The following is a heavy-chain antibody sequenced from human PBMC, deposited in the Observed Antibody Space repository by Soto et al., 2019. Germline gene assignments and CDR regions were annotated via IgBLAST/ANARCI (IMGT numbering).Heavy chain of an antibody. D-gene: IGHD2-15*01. CDR3: AKDMTWGGITPTPYSDS. V-gene: IGHV3-9*02. CDR1: GFTADDYA. J-gene: IGHJ4*02. Sequence: EVQLVESGGGLVQPGRSLRLSCVASGFTADDYAMHWVRQAPGKGLEWVSGISSNSDTIDYADSVKGRFTISRDNAKKSLFMQMNRVRPKTMAFYYCAKDMTWGGITPTPYSDSWGQGTLVTVSS. CDR2: ISSNSDTI.